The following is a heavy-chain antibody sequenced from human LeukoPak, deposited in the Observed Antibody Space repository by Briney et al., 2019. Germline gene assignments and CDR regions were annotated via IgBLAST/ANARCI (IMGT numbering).Heavy chain of an antibody. CDR3: VRGVGVSRFNYFDP. CDR2: IWYDASDR. Sequence: GWSLTLSCAASGFTFSSFGMHWVRQAPGKGLVLLEVIWYDASDRYYADSVKGRFTISRDNSKNTLFLQMNSLRDDDTAVYYCVRGVGVSRFNYFDPWGQGTLVTVSS. V-gene: IGHV3-33*01. J-gene: IGHJ5*02. CDR1: GFTFSSFG. D-gene: IGHD5-24*01.